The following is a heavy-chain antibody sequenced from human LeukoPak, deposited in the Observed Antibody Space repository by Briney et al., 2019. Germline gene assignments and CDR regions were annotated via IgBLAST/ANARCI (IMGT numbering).Heavy chain of an antibody. D-gene: IGHD1-1*01. V-gene: IGHV4-39*07. CDR1: GVSISSSNSY. CDR2: IYYSGNT. Sequence: SETLSLTCTVSGVSISSSNSYWGWIRQPPGKGLEWIGSIYYSGNTYYNASLKSQVSISIDTSKNQFSLKLSSVTAADTAVYYCARGRVQLWFDPWGQGTLVTVSS. CDR3: ARGRVQLWFDP. J-gene: IGHJ5*02.